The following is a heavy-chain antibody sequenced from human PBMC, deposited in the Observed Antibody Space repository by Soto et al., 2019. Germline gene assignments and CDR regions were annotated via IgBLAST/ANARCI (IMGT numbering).Heavy chain of an antibody. CDR3: AKAGPNSHGRNYFDH. D-gene: IGHD1-26*01. J-gene: IGHJ4*02. CDR2: ISASGGST. Sequence: GGSLRLSCAASGFTFNSYAMSWVRQAPGKGLEWVSAISASGGSTYYADSVKGRFTISRDNSKNTLYLQMNSLRAEDTAVYYCAKAGPNSHGRNYFDHWGQGTLVTVS. CDR1: GFTFNSYA. V-gene: IGHV3-23*01.